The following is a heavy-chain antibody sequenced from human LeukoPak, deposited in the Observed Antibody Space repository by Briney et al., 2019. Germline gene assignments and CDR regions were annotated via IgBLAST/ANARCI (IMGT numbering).Heavy chain of an antibody. J-gene: IGHJ4*02. V-gene: IGHV3-48*01. CDR3: ASQVTLAAAGLAY. D-gene: IGHD6-13*01. CDR1: AFTFSSYA. Sequence: GGSLRLSCSASAFTFSSYAMSWVRQAPGKGLEWVSYISSSSSIIYYADSVKGRFTISRDNAKNSLYLQVNSLRAEDTAVYYCASQVTLAAAGLAYWGQGTLVTVSS. CDR2: ISSSSSII.